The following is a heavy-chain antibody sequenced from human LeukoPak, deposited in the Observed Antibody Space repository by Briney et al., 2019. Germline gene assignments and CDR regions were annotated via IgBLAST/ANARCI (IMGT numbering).Heavy chain of an antibody. CDR1: GGSISSNNW. CDR2: IYYSGST. V-gene: IGHV4-4*02. J-gene: IGHJ4*02. Sequence: SETLSLTCAVSGGSISSNNWWNWVRQPPGKGLEWIGYIYYSGSTYYNPSLKSRVTISVDTSKNQFSLKLSSVTAADTAVYYCARGGYSYGHGAFDYWGQGTLVTVSS. D-gene: IGHD5-18*01. CDR3: ARGGYSYGHGAFDY.